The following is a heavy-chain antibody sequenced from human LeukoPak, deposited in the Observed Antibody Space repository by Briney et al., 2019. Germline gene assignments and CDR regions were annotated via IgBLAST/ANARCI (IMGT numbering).Heavy chain of an antibody. Sequence: SGGSLRLSCAASGFTVSSNYMSWVRQAPGKGLEWVSVIYSGGSTYYADSVKGRFTISRDNSKNTLYLQMNSLRAEDTAVYYCARDYGSGSPSFYFDYWGQGTLVTVSS. V-gene: IGHV3-53*01. J-gene: IGHJ4*02. D-gene: IGHD3-10*01. CDR2: IYSGGST. CDR1: GFTVSSNY. CDR3: ARDYGSGSPSFYFDY.